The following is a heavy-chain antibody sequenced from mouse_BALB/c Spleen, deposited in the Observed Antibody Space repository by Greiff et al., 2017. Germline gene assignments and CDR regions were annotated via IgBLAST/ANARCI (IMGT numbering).Heavy chain of an antibody. CDR2: IDPANGNT. V-gene: IGHV14-3*02. J-gene: IGHJ2*01. CDR3: ASNPDCDY. CDR1: GFNIKDTY. Sequence: EVQLQQSGAELVKPGASVKLSCTASGFNIKDTYMPWVKQRPEQGLEWIGRIDPANGNTKYDPKFQGKATITADTASNTDYLQLSSLTSEDTAVYYCASNPDCDYWGQGTTLTVSS.